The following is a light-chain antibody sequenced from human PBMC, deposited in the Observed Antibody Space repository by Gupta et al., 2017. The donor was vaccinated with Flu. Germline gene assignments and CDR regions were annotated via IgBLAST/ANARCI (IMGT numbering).Light chain of an antibody. Sequence: EIVLTQSPVTLSLSPGARATLSCRASQSVRSYLAWYQQKPGQAPRILIYDASNRATGIPARFSGSGSGTDFTLTISSLEPEDFAVYYCQQRRHWPRTFGQGTKVEIK. CDR2: DAS. CDR3: QQRRHWPRT. J-gene: IGKJ1*01. CDR1: QSVRSY. V-gene: IGKV3-11*01.